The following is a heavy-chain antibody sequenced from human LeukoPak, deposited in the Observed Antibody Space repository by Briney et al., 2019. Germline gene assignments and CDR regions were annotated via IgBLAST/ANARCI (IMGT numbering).Heavy chain of an antibody. V-gene: IGHV4-59*01. D-gene: IGHD3-10*01. CDR2: IYYSGST. CDR3: ARVMMVRTYYYYGMDV. Sequence: PSETLSLTCTVSGGSISSYYGSWIRQPPGKGLEWIGYIYYSGSTNYNPSLKSRVTISVDTSKNQFSLKLSSVTAADTAVYYCARVMMVRTYYYYGMDVWGQGTTVTVSS. CDR1: GGSISSYY. J-gene: IGHJ6*02.